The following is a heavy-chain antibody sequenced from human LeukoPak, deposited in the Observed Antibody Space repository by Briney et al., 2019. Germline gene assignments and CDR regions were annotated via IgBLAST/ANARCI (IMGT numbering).Heavy chain of an antibody. Sequence: GGSLRLSCAASGFTFSGYAMSWVRQAPGKGLEWVSAISGSGGSTYYADSVKGRFTIPRDNSKNTLYLQMNSLRAEDTAVYYCAKDYGDYGSFDYWGQGTLVTVSS. CDR2: ISGSGGST. V-gene: IGHV3-23*01. CDR1: GFTFSGYA. CDR3: AKDYGDYGSFDY. J-gene: IGHJ4*02. D-gene: IGHD4-17*01.